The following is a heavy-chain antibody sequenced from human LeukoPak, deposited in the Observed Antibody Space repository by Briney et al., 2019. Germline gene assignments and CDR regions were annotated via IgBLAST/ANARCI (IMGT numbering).Heavy chain of an antibody. J-gene: IGHJ4*02. V-gene: IGHV4-34*01. D-gene: IGHD1-7*01. CDR1: GTSLSAYY. Sequence: SETLSLTCAVSGTSLSAYYCNWIRQSPEKGLEWIGEINHRGETNYNPSLQSRVTMSVDTSKNQFSLRLTSLTAADTAIYYCARDPGIRGTALDYWGQGTPVTVSS. CDR3: ARDPGIRGTALDY. CDR2: INHRGET.